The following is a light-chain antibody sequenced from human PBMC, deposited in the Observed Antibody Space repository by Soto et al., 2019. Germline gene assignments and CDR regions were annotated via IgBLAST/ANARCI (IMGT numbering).Light chain of an antibody. V-gene: IGKV3-20*01. CDR3: QKYGSSPGT. CDR2: AAS. J-gene: IGKJ1*01. Sequence: EIVLTQSPGTLSLSLGERATLSCRASQSVSSSYLAWYQQKPGQAPRLLIYAASSRATGIPDRFSGSGSGTDFTLTISRLEPEDVAVYYCQKYGSSPGTFGQGTKVEIK. CDR1: QSVSSSY.